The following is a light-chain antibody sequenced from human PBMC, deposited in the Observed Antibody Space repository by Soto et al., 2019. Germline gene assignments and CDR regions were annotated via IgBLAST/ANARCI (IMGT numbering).Light chain of an antibody. V-gene: IGKV1-39*01. CDR2: STS. J-gene: IGKJ5*01. CDR3: QQNYRTPLT. Sequence: DIEMTQSPSPLSASVGDRVTITCRASQSISNYLNWYQQKPGKAPKLLIYSTSTLQSGVPSRFSGSGSGTQFTLTISTLQPEDFATYYCQQNYRTPLTFGQGTRLEIK. CDR1: QSISNY.